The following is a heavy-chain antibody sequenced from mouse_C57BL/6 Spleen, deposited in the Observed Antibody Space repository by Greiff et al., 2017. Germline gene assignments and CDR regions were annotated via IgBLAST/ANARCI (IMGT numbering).Heavy chain of an antibody. CDR1: GYTFTSYW. D-gene: IGHD2-1*01. V-gene: IGHV1-69*01. Sequence: QVQLQQPGAELVMPGASVTLSCKASGYTFTSYWMHWVKQRPGQGLEWIGEIDPSDSYTNYNQKFKGKSTLTVDKSSSTAYMQLSSLTSEDSAVYYCATYGNYVWFAYWGQGTLVTVSA. J-gene: IGHJ3*01. CDR2: IDPSDSYT. CDR3: ATYGNYVWFAY.